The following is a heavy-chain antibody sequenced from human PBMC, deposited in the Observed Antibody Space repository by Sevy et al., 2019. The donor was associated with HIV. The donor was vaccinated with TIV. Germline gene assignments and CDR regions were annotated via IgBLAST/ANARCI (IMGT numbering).Heavy chain of an antibody. CDR2: MSYSGNS. D-gene: IGHD6-13*01. Sequence: SESLSLTCTVSGGSINNKAYYCAWIRQPPGKGLEWIGSMSYSGNSYYNPSLNCRVTISLDTSKNQFSLRLTFVTAADTPVYYCARRLAAAGWGNEYFQPWGQGTPVPVSS. V-gene: IGHV4-39*01. CDR3: ARRLAAAGWGNEYFQP. CDR1: GGSINNKAYY. J-gene: IGHJ1*01.